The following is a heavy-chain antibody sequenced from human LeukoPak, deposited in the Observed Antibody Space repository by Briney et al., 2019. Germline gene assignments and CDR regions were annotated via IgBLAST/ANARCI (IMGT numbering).Heavy chain of an antibody. CDR2: INHSGST. V-gene: IGHV4-34*01. D-gene: IGHD2-2*02. CDR3: ARAQDCSSTSCYTGGSWFDP. CDR1: GGSFSGYY. Sequence: PSETLSLTCAVYGGSFSGYYWSWIRQPPGKGLEWIGEINHSGSTNYNPSLKSRVTISVDTSKNQFSLKLSSVTAADTAVYYCARAQDCSSTSCYTGGSWFDPWGQGTLVTVSS. J-gene: IGHJ5*02.